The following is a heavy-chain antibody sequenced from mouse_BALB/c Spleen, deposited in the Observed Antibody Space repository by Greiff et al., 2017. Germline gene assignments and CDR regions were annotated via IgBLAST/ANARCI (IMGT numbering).Heavy chain of an antibody. J-gene: IGHJ2*01. CDR1: GFAFSSYD. CDR3: ARQTGGYDYFDY. V-gene: IGHV5-12-1*01. Sequence: LVESGGGLVKPGGSLKLSCAASGFAFSSYDMSWVRQTPEKRLEWVAYISSGGGSTYYPDTVKGRFTISRDNAKNTLYLQMSSLKSEDTAMYYCARQTGGYDYFDYWGQGTTLTVSS. D-gene: IGHD3-1*01. CDR2: ISSGGGST.